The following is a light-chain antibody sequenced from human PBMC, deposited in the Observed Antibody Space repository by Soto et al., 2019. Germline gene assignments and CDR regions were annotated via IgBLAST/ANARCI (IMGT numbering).Light chain of an antibody. J-gene: IGKJ1*01. V-gene: IGKV1-9*01. CDR3: QLLSRHPVT. Sequence: EIQMTQSPSTLSASVGDTVTITCRASEDIGIYLAWYHQKPGKAPNLLIYAASSLTRGAPSRFSGSGSGQDSTLTSSRLQPEDFATYPCQLLSRHPVTFGQGTQVDIK. CDR2: AAS. CDR1: EDIGIY.